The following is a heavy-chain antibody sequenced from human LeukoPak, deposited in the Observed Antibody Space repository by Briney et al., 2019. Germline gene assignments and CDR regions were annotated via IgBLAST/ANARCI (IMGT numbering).Heavy chain of an antibody. CDR1: VFNFGSYA. J-gene: IGHJ4*01. V-gene: IGHV3-30*03. D-gene: IGHD3-16*02. Sequence: GGSLRLSCAPSVFNFGSYAMDWVRQAPDKGREWVGDISYDGGYQSYAVSVRGRFTISRDNSKNTLFLQMNSLRPEDAAVYYCATESSLSNWGHGTLVTVSS. CDR3: ATESSLSN. CDR2: ISYDGGYQ.